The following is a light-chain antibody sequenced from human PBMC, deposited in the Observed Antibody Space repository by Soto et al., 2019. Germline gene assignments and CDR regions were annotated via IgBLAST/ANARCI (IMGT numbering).Light chain of an antibody. CDR3: QQCAGSPVT. CDR2: GAS. Sequence: IVLTQSPGTLSLSPGDRATLSCRASQTVSSLSFAWYQQQSRQPPRCLIYGASSRATDSPDRFNGSGSWTVVTLIISRRVPEDFAVDYCQQCAGSPVTFGQGTKVEIK. V-gene: IGKV3-20*01. CDR1: QTVSSLS. J-gene: IGKJ1*01.